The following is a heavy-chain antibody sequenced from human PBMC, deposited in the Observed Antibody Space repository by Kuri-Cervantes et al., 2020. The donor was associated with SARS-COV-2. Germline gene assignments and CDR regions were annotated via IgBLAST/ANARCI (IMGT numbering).Heavy chain of an antibody. D-gene: IGHD3-3*01. CDR1: GGSISSYY. CDR3: ARVGYDFWSGCKYNWFDP. J-gene: IGHJ5*02. V-gene: IGHV4-59*01. CDR2: IYYSGST. Sequence: SETLSLTCTVSGGSISSYYWSWIRQPPGKGLEWIGYIYYSGSTNYNPSLKSRVTISVDTSKNQFSLKLSSVTAADTAVYYCARVGYDFWSGCKYNWFDPWGQGTLVTVSS.